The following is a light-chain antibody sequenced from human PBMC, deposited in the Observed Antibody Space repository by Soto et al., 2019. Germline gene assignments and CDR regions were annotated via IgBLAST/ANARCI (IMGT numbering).Light chain of an antibody. CDR1: QSVSSGY. J-gene: IGKJ5*01. Sequence: EIVLTQSPGTLSLSPGERATLSCRASQSVSSGYLAWYQQKRGQPPRLLIYETSTSAAGIPDRFSGSGSGTDFTLTISRLEPEDFAVYYCQQYGTSPITFGQGTRLEIK. V-gene: IGKV3-20*01. CDR3: QQYGTSPIT. CDR2: ETS.